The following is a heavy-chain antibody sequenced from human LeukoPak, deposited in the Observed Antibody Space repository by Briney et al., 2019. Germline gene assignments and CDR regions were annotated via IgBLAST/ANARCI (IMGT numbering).Heavy chain of an antibody. D-gene: IGHD3-10*01. Sequence: APVKVSCKVSGYTLTELSMHWVRQAPGKGLEWMGGFDPEDGETIYAQKFQGSVTMTRNISTATAYMELSSLKSDDTAVYYCARVNTYYYGSGVSRAFHMWGQGTMVTVSS. V-gene: IGHV1-24*01. J-gene: IGHJ3*02. CDR2: FDPEDGET. CDR3: ARVNTYYYGSGVSRAFHM. CDR1: GYTLTELS.